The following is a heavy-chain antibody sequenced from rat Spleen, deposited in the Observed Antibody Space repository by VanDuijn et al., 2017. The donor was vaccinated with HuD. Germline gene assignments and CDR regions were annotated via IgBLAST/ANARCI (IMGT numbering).Heavy chain of an antibody. J-gene: IGHJ3*01. V-gene: IGHV2S8*01. CDR3: TRSYGGYTQHWFAY. CDR2: ISSGGNT. CDR1: GFSLTSYG. Sequence: QVQLKESGPDLVQPSQTLSLTCSVSGFSLTSYGVSWVRQPPGKGLEWIAGISSGGNTYYNSGLKSRLSISRDTSESQVFLKMNSLQTDDTATYFCTRSYGGYTQHWFAYWGQGTLVPVSS. D-gene: IGHD1-11*01.